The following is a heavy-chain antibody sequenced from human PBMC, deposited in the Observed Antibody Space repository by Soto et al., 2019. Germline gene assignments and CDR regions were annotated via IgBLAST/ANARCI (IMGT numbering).Heavy chain of an antibody. CDR3: GKDPYYYGSGRDYYGMDV. CDR1: GFTFSSYG. CDR2: ISYDGSNK. V-gene: IGHV3-30*18. Sequence: GGSLRLSCAASGFTFSSYGMHWVRQAPGKGLEWVAVISYDGSNKYYADSVKGRFTISRDNSKNTLYLQMNSLRAEDTAVYYCGKDPYYYGSGRDYYGMDVSGQGTTVTVSS. D-gene: IGHD3-10*01. J-gene: IGHJ6*02.